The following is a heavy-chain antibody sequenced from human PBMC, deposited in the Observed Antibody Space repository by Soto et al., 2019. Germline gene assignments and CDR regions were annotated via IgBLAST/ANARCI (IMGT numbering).Heavy chain of an antibody. J-gene: IGHJ4*02. Sequence: FGPKLVNPSQTLTVTFAFSGFSLGTSGAGVGWIRQSPGKAPEWLALISWKDEKRYNPGLKSRLTITKDTSKNQVVLTMTDLDPVDTATYFCAHRYGGNYYRWYFDSWGQGTLVTVSS. CDR1: GFSLGTSGAG. CDR2: ISWKDEK. CDR3: AHRYGGNYYRWYFDS. D-gene: IGHD1-26*01. V-gene: IGHV2-5*01.